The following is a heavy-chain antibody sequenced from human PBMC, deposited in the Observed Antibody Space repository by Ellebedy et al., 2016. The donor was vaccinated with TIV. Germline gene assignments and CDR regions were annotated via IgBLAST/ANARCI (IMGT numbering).Heavy chain of an antibody. D-gene: IGHD3-3*01. Sequence: ASVKVSCXASGYTFTSYAMHWVRQAPGQRLEWMGWINAGNGNTKYSQKFQGRVTITRDTSASTAYMELSSLRSEDTAVYYCARTYYDFWSGYHNWFDPWGQGTLVTVSS. V-gene: IGHV1-3*01. CDR1: GYTFTSYA. CDR2: INAGNGNT. J-gene: IGHJ5*02. CDR3: ARTYYDFWSGYHNWFDP.